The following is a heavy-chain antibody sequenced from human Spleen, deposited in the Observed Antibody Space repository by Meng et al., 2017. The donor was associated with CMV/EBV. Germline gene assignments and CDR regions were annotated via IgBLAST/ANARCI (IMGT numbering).Heavy chain of an antibody. CDR1: GFPFSSYA. J-gene: IGHJ6*02. Sequence: GSLRLSCAASGFPFSSYALSWVRPAPGKGLEWVAVIWYEGSNKYYADSGKGRFSISRDNSKNTLYLQMNSLRAEDTAVYYCAKDRGRWELLNPYYYGMDVWGQGTTVTVSS. CDR3: AKDRGRWELLNPYYYGMDV. V-gene: IGHV3-33*06. D-gene: IGHD1-26*01. CDR2: IWYEGSNK.